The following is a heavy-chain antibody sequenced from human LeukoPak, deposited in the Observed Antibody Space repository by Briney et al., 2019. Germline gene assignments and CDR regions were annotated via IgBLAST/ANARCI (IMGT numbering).Heavy chain of an antibody. J-gene: IGHJ4*02. D-gene: IGHD5-18*01. CDR1: GFTFRDSS. V-gene: IGHV3-48*01. CDR3: ARNLNTADDY. Sequence: GSLRLSCTTSGFTFRDSSLKWVRQAPGKGLEWLSYISSSSTTIYYADSVKGRFTISRDDAKNSLYLQMNSLRAEDTAVYYCARNLNTADDYWGQGILVTVSS. CDR2: ISSSSTTI.